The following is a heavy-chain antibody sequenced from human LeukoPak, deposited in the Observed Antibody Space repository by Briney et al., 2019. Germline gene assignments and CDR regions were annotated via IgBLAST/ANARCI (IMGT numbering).Heavy chain of an antibody. CDR1: GFPFIEYS. CDR3: AKQAGGAFFDY. V-gene: IGHV3-23*01. J-gene: IGHJ4*02. D-gene: IGHD3-16*01. Sequence: GGSLRLSCTASGFPFIEYSMNWVRQAPGKGLEWVSAISGSDGSTHYADSVKGRFTISRDNSKNTLYLQVNSLRVEDTAVYYCAKQAGGAFFDYWGQGTLVTVSS. CDR2: ISGSDGST.